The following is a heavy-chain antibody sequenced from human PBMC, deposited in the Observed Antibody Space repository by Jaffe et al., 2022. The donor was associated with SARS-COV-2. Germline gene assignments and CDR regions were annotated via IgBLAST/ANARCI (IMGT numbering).Heavy chain of an antibody. D-gene: IGHD3-22*01. CDR2: IYYSGST. CDR3: ARHYYDSSGYYSLAWFDP. Sequence: QVQLQESGPGLVKPSETLSLTCTVSGGSISSYYWSWIRQPPGKGLEWIGYIYYSGSTNYNPSLKSRVTISVDTSKNQFSLKLSSVTAADTAVYYCARHYYDSSGYYSLAWFDPWGQGTLVTVSS. V-gene: IGHV4-59*08. CDR1: GGSISSYY. J-gene: IGHJ5*02.